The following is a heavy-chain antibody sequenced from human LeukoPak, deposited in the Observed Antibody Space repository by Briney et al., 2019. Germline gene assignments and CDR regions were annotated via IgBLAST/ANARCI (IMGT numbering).Heavy chain of an antibody. V-gene: IGHV4-34*01. D-gene: IGHD5-12*01. CDR2: INHSGST. CDR1: GGSFSGYY. CDR3: ARAQVGSGYDYFDAFDI. J-gene: IGHJ3*02. Sequence: SGTLSLTCAVYGGSFSGYYWSWIRQPPGKGLEWIGEINHSGSTNYNPSLKSRVTISVDTSKNQFSLKLSSVTAADTAVYYCARAQVGSGYDYFDAFDIWGQGTMVTVSS.